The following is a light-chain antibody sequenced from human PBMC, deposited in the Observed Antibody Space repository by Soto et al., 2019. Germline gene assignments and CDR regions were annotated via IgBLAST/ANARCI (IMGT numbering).Light chain of an antibody. V-gene: IGKV3-15*01. Sequence: EVVMTQSPATLSVSPGESATLSCRASQTVSSNLAWYQQKPGQAPRLLIDGSFTRATGVPARFSASRSGTEFTLTITSPQSEDFALYFCQQFNNLPYSFGQGNKLEIK. CDR3: QQFNNLPYS. CDR1: QTVSSN. CDR2: GSF. J-gene: IGKJ2*03.